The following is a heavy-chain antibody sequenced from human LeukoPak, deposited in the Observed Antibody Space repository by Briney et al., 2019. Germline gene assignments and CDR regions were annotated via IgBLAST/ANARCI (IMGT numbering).Heavy chain of an antibody. Sequence: PSETLSLTCTVSGGSINSGDYYWSWIRQPPGKGLEYIGYIHYSGNTYHNPSLRSRVTISVDTSNNQFSLKLSSVTAADTAVYYCARGDDYNGSGSYGAFDIWGQGTMVTVSS. D-gene: IGHD3-10*01. J-gene: IGHJ3*02. CDR3: ARGDDYNGSGSYGAFDI. CDR2: IHYSGNT. CDR1: GGSINSGDYY. V-gene: IGHV4-30-4*01.